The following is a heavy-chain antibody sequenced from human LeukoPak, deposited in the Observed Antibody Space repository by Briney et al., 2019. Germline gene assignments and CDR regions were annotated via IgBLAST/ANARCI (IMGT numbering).Heavy chain of an antibody. CDR1: DGSFSGYY. D-gene: IGHD5-12*01. V-gene: IGHV4-34*01. CDR3: ARWIGHGMDV. Sequence: SETLSLTCAVHDGSFSGYYWSWIRQPPGKGLEWIGEIDHSGSTNYNPAPKSRVTISVDMSKNQFSLKVNSVTAADTAVYYCARWIGHGMDVWGKGTTVTVSS. CDR2: IDHSGST. J-gene: IGHJ6*04.